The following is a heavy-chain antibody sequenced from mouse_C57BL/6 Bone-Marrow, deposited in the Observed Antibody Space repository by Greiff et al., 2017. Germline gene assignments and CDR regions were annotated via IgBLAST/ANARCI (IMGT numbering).Heavy chain of an antibody. V-gene: IGHV5-6*01. CDR2: ISSGGSYT. CDR1: GFTFSSYG. J-gene: IGHJ4*01. CDR3: ARHRSRDY. Sequence: EVQGVESGGDLVKPGGSLKLSCAASGFTFSSYGKSWVRQTPDKRLEWVATISSGGSYTYYPDSVKGRFTISRDNAKNTLYRQMSSLKSEDTAMYYCARHRSRDYWGQGTSVTVSA.